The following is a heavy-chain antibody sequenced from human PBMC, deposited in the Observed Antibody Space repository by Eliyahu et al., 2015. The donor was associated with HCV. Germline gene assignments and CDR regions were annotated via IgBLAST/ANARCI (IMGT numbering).Heavy chain of an antibody. CDR3: ARLTGDGGGFDY. Sequence: EVQLVESGGGVVRXGGSLXXSCAASGFTFDXYGMSWVRQAPGKGLEWVSGINWNGGGTTYADSVKGRCTISRDNAINSLYLQVSSLAAEDTALYHCARLTGDGGGFDYWGQGTLVTVSS. CDR1: GFTFDXYG. CDR2: INWNGGGT. J-gene: IGHJ4*02. V-gene: IGHV3-20*01. D-gene: IGHD7-27*01.